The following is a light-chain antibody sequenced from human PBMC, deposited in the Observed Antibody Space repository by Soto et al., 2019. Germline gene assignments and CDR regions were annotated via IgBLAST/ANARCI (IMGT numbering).Light chain of an antibody. CDR3: QQTRSYPST. J-gene: IGKJ4*01. CDR2: EAS. V-gene: IGKV1-39*01. CDR1: QDISRY. Sequence: IQMTQSPSSLSACVRDRGTITCQASQDISRYLNWYQHKPGKVPQLLIYEASILQSGVPSRFSGSGYGTDFNLTISSLQAEDFATYYCQQTRSYPSTFGGGTKVDIK.